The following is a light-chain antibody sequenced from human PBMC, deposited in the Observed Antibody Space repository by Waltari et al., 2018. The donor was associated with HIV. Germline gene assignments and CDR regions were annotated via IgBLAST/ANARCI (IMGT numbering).Light chain of an antibody. J-gene: IGLJ3*02. CDR2: RNN. V-gene: IGLV1-47*01. CDR3: AAWDDSLSGQWV. Sequence: QSVLTQPPSASGTPGQRVTISCSGSSSNIGSNYVYWYQQLPGTAPKLLLYRNNQRPSGVPGRFSGSKSGTSASLAISGLRSEDESDYYCAAWDDSLSGQWVFGGGTKLTVL. CDR1: SSNIGSNY.